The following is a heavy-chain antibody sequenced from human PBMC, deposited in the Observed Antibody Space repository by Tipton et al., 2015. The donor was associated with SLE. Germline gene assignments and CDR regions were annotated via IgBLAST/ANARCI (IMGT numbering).Heavy chain of an antibody. CDR3: ARGPRDYYYYMDV. J-gene: IGHJ6*03. CDR2: FYNSGST. CDR1: GVSISTYF. V-gene: IGHV4-59*01. Sequence: TLSLTCTVSGVSISTYFWSWIRQPPGKGLEWMGDFYNSGSTNYNPSLRSRVSISLDTSKNHLSLKLSSVTAADTAVYYCARGPRDYYYYMDVWGKGTTVTVSS.